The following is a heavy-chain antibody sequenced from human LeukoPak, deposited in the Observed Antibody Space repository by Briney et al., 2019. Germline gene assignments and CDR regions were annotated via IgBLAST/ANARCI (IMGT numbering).Heavy chain of an antibody. J-gene: IGHJ4*02. Sequence: ASVRVSCKPSGYIFTSNSITWVRQASGQQLEWMGWISTFNGYTKYAQNLQGRITMTRDTSTRTVYLEMRNLRSDDTAVYFCARGGFYYDVWGQGTLATVSS. D-gene: IGHD3-16*01. CDR1: GYIFTSNS. V-gene: IGHV1-18*04. CDR2: ISTFNGYT. CDR3: ARGGFYYDV.